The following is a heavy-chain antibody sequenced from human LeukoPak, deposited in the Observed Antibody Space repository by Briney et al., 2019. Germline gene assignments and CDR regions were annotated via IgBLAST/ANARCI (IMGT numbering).Heavy chain of an antibody. V-gene: IGHV3-48*01. Sequence: GGSLRLSCAASGFTFSTYSMNWVRQAPGKGLEWVSYISSSSSTIYYADSVKGRFTISRDNAKKSLYPQMTRLRAEDTAVYYCARFRGNWNYVDYWGQGTLLTVSS. D-gene: IGHD4-23*01. CDR1: GFTFSTYS. CDR3: ARFRGNWNYVDY. J-gene: IGHJ4*02. CDR2: ISSSSSTI.